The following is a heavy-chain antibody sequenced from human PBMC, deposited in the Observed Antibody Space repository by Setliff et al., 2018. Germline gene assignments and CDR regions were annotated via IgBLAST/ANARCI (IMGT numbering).Heavy chain of an antibody. J-gene: IGHJ3*02. D-gene: IGHD1-26*01. CDR1: GYNFINYW. Sequence: GESLKISCKGSGYNFINYWIGWVRQMPGKGLEWMGIIYPSDSDIRYSPSFQGQVTISADKSITTAYLQWSSLKASDTAMYYCARVGPLTDDAFDIWGQGTMVTVSS. CDR2: IYPSDSDI. CDR3: ARVGPLTDDAFDI. V-gene: IGHV5-51*01.